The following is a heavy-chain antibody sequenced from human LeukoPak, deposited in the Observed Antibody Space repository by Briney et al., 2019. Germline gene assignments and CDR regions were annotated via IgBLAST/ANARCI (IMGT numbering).Heavy chain of an antibody. CDR2: MNPNSGNT. V-gene: IGHV1-8*01. CDR3: ARTQVRFGEFDY. J-gene: IGHJ4*02. D-gene: IGHD3-10*01. CDR1: GYTFTSYD. Sequence: ASVKVSCKASGYTFTSYDINWVRQATGQGLEWMGWMNPNSGNTGYAQKFQGRVTMTRDTSISTAYMELSRLRSDDTAVYYCARTQVRFGEFDYWGQGTLVTVSS.